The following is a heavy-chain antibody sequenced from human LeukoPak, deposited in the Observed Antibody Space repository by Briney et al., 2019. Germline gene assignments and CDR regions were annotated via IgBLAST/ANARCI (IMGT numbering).Heavy chain of an antibody. CDR1: GGSISSYY. D-gene: IGHD5-24*01. CDR2: IYYSGST. J-gene: IGHJ4*02. Sequence: SETLSLTCTVSGGSISSYYWSWIRQPPGKGLEWIGYIYYSGSTNYNPSLKSRVTISVDTSKNQFSLKLSSVTAADTAVYYCARGRKMATTLKTYYFDYWGQGTLVTVSS. CDR3: ARGRKMATTLKTYYFDY. V-gene: IGHV4-59*01.